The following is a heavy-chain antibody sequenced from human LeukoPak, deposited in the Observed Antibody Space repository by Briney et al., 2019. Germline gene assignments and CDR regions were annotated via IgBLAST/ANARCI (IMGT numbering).Heavy chain of an antibody. CDR3: AKTVHYYDSSAATPPEDY. J-gene: IGHJ4*02. CDR2: IRYDGSNK. CDR1: GFTFSSYG. V-gene: IGHV3-30*02. D-gene: IGHD3-22*01. Sequence: PGGSLRLSCAASGFTFSSYGMHWVRQAPGKGLEWVAFIRYDGSNKYYADSVKGRFTISRDNSKNTLYLQMNSLRAEDTAVYYCAKTVHYYDSSAATPPEDYWGQRTLVTVSS.